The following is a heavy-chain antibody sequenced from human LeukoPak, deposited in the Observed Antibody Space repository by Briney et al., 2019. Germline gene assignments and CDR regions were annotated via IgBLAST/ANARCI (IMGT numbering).Heavy chain of an antibody. CDR1: GFTFSDYY. V-gene: IGHV3-11*01. CDR2: ISSRGSTI. D-gene: IGHD4-17*01. Sequence: GGSLRLSCAASGFTFSDYYMSWIRQAPGKGLEWVSYISSRGSTIYYADSVKGRFTISRDNAKNSLYLQMNSLRSEDTAVYYCARLAVTNAFDYWGQGTLVTVSS. J-gene: IGHJ4*02. CDR3: ARLAVTNAFDY.